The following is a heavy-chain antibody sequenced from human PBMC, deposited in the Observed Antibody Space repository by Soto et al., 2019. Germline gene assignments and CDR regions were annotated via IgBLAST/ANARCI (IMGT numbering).Heavy chain of an antibody. Sequence: EVQLVESGGGLVKPGGSLRLSCAASGFTFSNAWMSWVRQAPGKGLEWVGRIKSKTDGGTTDYAAPVKGRFTIFRDNSKNMLYLQMNSLRAEDTAVYYCAKDGATRAWFGPWGQGTLVTVSS. CDR2: IKSKTDGGTT. CDR3: AKDGATRAWFGP. CDR1: GFTFSNAW. D-gene: IGHD1-26*01. V-gene: IGHV3-15*01. J-gene: IGHJ5*02.